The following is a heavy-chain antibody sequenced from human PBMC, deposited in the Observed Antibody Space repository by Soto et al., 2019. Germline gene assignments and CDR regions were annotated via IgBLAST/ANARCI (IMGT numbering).Heavy chain of an antibody. D-gene: IGHD3-22*01. CDR2: IVVGSGNT. Sequence: SVKVSCKASGFTFTSSAVQWVRQARGQRLEWIGWIVVGSGNTNYAQKFQERVTITRDMSTSTAYMELSSLRSEDTAVYYCAAHDYYYDSSGYYLNWFDPWGQGTLVTVSS. CDR1: GFTFTSSA. V-gene: IGHV1-58*01. CDR3: AAHDYYYDSSGYYLNWFDP. J-gene: IGHJ5*02.